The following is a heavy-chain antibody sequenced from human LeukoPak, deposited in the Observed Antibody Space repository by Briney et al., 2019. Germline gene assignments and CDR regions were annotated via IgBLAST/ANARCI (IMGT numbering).Heavy chain of an antibody. D-gene: IGHD2-21*02. CDR1: GFTFSSYA. Sequence: PGGSLRLSCAASGFTFSSYAMSWVRQAPGKGLEWVSAISGSGGSTYYADSVKGRFTISSDNSKNTLYLQMNSLRAEDTAVYYCAKGPPGDCGGGCHPYWYFDLWGRGTLVTVSS. CDR3: AKGPPGDCGGGCHPYWYFDL. J-gene: IGHJ2*01. CDR2: ISGSGGST. V-gene: IGHV3-23*01.